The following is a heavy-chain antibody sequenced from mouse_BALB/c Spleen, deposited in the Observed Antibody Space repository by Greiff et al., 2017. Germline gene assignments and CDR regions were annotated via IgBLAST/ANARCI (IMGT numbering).Heavy chain of an antibody. CDR3: TREGLGDYFDY. D-gene: IGHD4-1*01. CDR2: IDPETGGT. CDR1: GYTFTDYE. V-gene: IGHV1-15*01. Sequence: QVQLQQSGAELVRPGASVTLSCKASGYTFTDYEMHWVKKTPVHGLEWIGAIDPETGGTAYNQKFKGKATLTADKSSSTAYMELRSLTSEDSAVYYCTREGLGDYFDYWGQGTTLTVSS. J-gene: IGHJ2*01.